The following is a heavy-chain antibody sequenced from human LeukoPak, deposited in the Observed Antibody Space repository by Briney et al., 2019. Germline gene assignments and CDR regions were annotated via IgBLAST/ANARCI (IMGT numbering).Heavy chain of an antibody. V-gene: IGHV1-2*02. CDR2: INPNSGGT. Sequence: GASVKVSCKASGYTFTGYYMHWVRQAPGQGLEWMGWINPNSGGTNYAQEFQGRVTVTRDTSISTAYMELSRLRSDDTAVYYCARDHRPTYYYDSSGFDAFDIWGQGTMVTVSS. D-gene: IGHD3-22*01. CDR3: ARDHRPTYYYDSSGFDAFDI. CDR1: GYTFTGYY. J-gene: IGHJ3*02.